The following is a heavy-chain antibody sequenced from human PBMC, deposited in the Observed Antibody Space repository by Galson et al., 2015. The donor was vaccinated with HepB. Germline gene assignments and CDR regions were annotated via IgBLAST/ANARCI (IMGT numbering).Heavy chain of an antibody. J-gene: IGHJ3*02. V-gene: IGHV3-15*01. CDR3: TTVDENTSTPPDAFDI. CDR1: GFTFSNAW. Sequence: SLRLSCAASGFTFSNAWMSWVRQAPGKGLEWVGRIKSKTDGGTTDYAAPLKDRFTISRDDSKNTLYLQMNSLKTEDTAVYYCTTVDENTSTPPDAFDIWGQGTMVTVSS. D-gene: IGHD2-2*02. CDR2: IKSKTDGGTT.